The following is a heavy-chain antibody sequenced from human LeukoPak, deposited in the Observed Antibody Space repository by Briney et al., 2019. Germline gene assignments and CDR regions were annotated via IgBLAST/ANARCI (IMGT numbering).Heavy chain of an antibody. J-gene: IGHJ4*02. D-gene: IGHD1-1*01. CDR3: ARGDVRGYRLFDY. Sequence: KPSETLSLTCTVSGGSISSSSYYWGWIRQPPGKGLEWIGSIYYSGSTYYNPSLKSRVTISVDTSKNQFSLKLSSVTAADTAVYYCARGDVRGYRLFDYWGQGTLVTVSS. CDR1: GGSISSSSYY. V-gene: IGHV4-39*01. CDR2: IYYSGST.